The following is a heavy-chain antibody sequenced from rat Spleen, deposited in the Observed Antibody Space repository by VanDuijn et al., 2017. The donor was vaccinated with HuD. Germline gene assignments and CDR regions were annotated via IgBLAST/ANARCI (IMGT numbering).Heavy chain of an antibody. CDR1: GFTFSNYY. CDR3: ARHWGY. D-gene: IGHD4-6*01. J-gene: IGHJ2*01. V-gene: IGHV5-25*01. Sequence: EVQLVESGGGFVQPGRSLKLSCAASGFTFSNYYMAWVRQAPTKGLEWVASITNSGGSTYYRDSVKGRFTISRDNAKSTLYLQMDSLRSEDTATYYCARHWGYWGQGVMVTVSS. CDR2: ITNSGGST.